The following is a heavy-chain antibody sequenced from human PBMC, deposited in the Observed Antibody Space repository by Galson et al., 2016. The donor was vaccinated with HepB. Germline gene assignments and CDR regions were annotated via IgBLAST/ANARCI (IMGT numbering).Heavy chain of an antibody. CDR3: AKDRSRQVSGSYYDYYYYAMDV. D-gene: IGHD3-10*01. Sequence: SLRLSCAASGFTFSTYGMHWVRQAPGKGLEWVAVISSDRSNKYYADSVKGRFTFSRDNSKNTLFLQMNTLRAEDTAVYYCAKDRSRQVSGSYYDYYYYAMDVWGRGTTVSVSS. J-gene: IGHJ6*02. CDR1: GFTFSTYG. CDR2: ISSDRSNK. V-gene: IGHV3-30*18.